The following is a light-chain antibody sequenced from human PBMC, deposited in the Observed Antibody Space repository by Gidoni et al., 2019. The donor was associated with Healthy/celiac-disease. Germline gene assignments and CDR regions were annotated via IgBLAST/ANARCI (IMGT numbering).Light chain of an antibody. CDR3: QQRSNWPLT. Sequence: EIVLTQSPATLSLSPGERATLACRASQSVSSYLAWYQQKPGQAPRLLIYDASHRATGIPARFIGSGSGTDFTLTLRSLEPDDFAVYYCQQRSNWPLTFGGGTKVEIK. CDR2: DAS. J-gene: IGKJ4*01. CDR1: QSVSSY. V-gene: IGKV3-11*01.